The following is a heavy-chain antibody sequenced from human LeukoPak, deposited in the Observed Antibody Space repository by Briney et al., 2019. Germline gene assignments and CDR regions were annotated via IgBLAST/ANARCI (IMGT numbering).Heavy chain of an antibody. J-gene: IGHJ3*02. Sequence: GGSLRLSCAASGFTFSSYGIHWVRQAPGKGLEWVAVIWYGGSNKYYADSVKGRFTISRDNSKNTLYLQMNSLRAEDTAVYYCARGPVYYGSGSSHGFDIWGQGTMVTVSS. CDR2: IWYGGSNK. CDR1: GFTFSSYG. D-gene: IGHD3-10*01. CDR3: ARGPVYYGSGSSHGFDI. V-gene: IGHV3-33*01.